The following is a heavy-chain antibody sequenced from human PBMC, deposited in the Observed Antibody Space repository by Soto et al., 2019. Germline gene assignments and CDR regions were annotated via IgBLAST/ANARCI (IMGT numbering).Heavy chain of an antibody. Sequence: GGSLRLSCAASGFTFSTYAMHWVRQAPGKGLEWVAGIWYDGSNKYYADSVKGRITISRDNSKNTLYLQMNSLRAEDTAVYYCARVGRRYNWNFAFDIWGQGTMVTVSS. D-gene: IGHD1-20*01. J-gene: IGHJ3*02. CDR3: ARVGRRYNWNFAFDI. V-gene: IGHV3-33*01. CDR1: GFTFSTYA. CDR2: IWYDGSNK.